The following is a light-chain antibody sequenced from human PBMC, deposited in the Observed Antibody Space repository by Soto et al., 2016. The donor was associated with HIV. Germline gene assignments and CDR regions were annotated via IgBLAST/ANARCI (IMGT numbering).Light chain of an antibody. CDR1: QNIDYW. J-gene: IGKJ2*03. CDR3: QQYKTSYS. V-gene: IGKV1-5*03. Sequence: DIQMTQSPSILSASVGDIVTITCRASQNIDYWLAWYQQKPGKTPKLLIQTTSNLRSGVPSRFSGSGSGTEFTLTISSLQPDDFATYYCQQYKTSYSFGQGTKLEIK. CDR2: TTS.